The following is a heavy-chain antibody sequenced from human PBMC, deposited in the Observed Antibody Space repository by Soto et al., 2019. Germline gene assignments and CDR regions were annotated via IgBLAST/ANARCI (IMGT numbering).Heavy chain of an antibody. J-gene: IGHJ4*02. CDR2: VSASGSIT. CDR3: AKGDCSGGRCYRGFDY. D-gene: IGHD2-15*01. V-gene: IGHV3-23*01. CDR1: GFRFSSYD. Sequence: GTLRLSCAVSGFRFSSYDMNWVRQAPGKGLEWVSGVSASGSITSYADSAKGRFTISRDNAKNTVFLQMTVMRAEDTAVYFCAKGDCSGGRCYRGFDYWGQGTLVTVSS.